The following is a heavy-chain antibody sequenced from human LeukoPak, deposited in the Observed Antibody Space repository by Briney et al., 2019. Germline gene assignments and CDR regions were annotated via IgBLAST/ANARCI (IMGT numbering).Heavy chain of an antibody. CDR3: ARSSGSSGWYRRFDY. CDR1: GFTFSSYA. CDR2: ISGSGGST. D-gene: IGHD6-19*01. V-gene: IGHV3-23*01. J-gene: IGHJ4*02. Sequence: SGGSLRLSCAASGFTFSSYAMSWVRQAPGKGLEWVSAISGSGGSTYYADSVKGRFTISRDNAKTSLYLHMNSLRAEDTAVYYRARSSGSSGWYRRFDYWGQGTLVTVSS.